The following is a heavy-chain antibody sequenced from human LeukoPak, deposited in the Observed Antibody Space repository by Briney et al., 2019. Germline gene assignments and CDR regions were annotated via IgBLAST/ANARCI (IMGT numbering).Heavy chain of an antibody. CDR3: ARNRQLVRHYYYYYYMDV. V-gene: IGHV4-39*07. J-gene: IGHJ6*03. CDR1: GGSISSSSYY. Sequence: SETLSLTCTVSGGSISSSSYYWGWIRQPPGKGLEWIGSIYYSGSTYYNPSLKSRVTISVDTSKNQFSLKLSSVTAADTAVYYCARNRQLVRHYYYYYYMDVWGKGTTVTVSS. CDR2: IYYSGST. D-gene: IGHD6-6*01.